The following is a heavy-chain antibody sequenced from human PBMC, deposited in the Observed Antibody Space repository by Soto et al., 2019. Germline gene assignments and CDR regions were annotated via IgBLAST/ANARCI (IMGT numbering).Heavy chain of an antibody. CDR2: MNTNSGNT. Sequence: ASVKVSCKASGYTFTSYDIHWVRQATGQGLEWMGWMNTNSGNTGYAQKFQGRVTMNRNTSISTAYMELSSLRSEDTAVYYWARGHTFSEHGMDVWGQGTTVTVSS. J-gene: IGHJ6*02. V-gene: IGHV1-8*01. CDR3: ARGHTFSEHGMDV. CDR1: GYTFTSYD. D-gene: IGHD3-16*01.